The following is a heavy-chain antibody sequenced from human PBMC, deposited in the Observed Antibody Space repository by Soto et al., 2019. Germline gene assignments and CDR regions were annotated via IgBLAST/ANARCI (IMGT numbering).Heavy chain of an antibody. V-gene: IGHV4-59*01. J-gene: IGHJ4*02. CDR2: IHYSGRT. CDR1: GGSLTGYF. Sequence: QVQLKESGPGLAKPSETLSLTCTVSGGSLTGYFWSWIRQSPGGGLEWLGNIHYSGRTTYNPSLQRRVTISTDAPKNQFSLKLSSVTAGDTAVYYCARGGGWLPQYWGQGTLVTVSS. CDR3: ARGGGWLPQY. D-gene: IGHD5-12*01.